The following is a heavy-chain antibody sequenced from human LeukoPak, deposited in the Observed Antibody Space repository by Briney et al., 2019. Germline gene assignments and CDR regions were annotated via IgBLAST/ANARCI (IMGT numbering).Heavy chain of an antibody. CDR1: GFTFSSYG. D-gene: IGHD1-1*01. J-gene: IGHJ4*02. CDR2: ISGSGGST. V-gene: IGHV3-23*01. CDR3: AKTRSAWSGPDY. Sequence: PGGSLRLSCAASGFTFSSYGMSWVRQAPGKGLEWVSTISGSGGSTYYADSVKGRFTISRDNSKNTLYLQMNSLRAEETAVYYCAKTRSAWSGPDYWGQGTLVTVSS.